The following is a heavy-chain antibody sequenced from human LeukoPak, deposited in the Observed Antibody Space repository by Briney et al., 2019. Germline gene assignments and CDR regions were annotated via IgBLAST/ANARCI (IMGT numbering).Heavy chain of an antibody. J-gene: IGHJ4*02. Sequence: PGGSLRLSCAASGFTFSSYGMHWVRQAPGKGLEWVAFIRYDGYNKYYADSVKGRFTISRDNSKNTLYLQMNSLHSEDTAVYYCAKDLGLQVGASPFDYWGQGTLVTVSS. CDR2: IRYDGYNK. CDR1: GFTFSSYG. CDR3: AKDLGLQVGASPFDY. D-gene: IGHD1-26*01. V-gene: IGHV3-30*02.